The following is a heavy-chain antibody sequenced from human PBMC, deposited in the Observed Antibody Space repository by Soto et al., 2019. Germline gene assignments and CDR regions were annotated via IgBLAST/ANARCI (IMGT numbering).Heavy chain of an antibody. CDR2: INSDGSST. CDR3: ATRYCSSTSCHSEG. D-gene: IGHD2-2*02. J-gene: IGHJ4*02. V-gene: IGHV3-74*01. CDR1: GFTFSSYW. Sequence: GALRLSCAASGFTFSSYWMHWVRQAPGKGLVWVSRINSDGSSTSYADSVKGRFTISRDNAKNTLYLQMNSLRAEDTAVYYCATRYCSSTSCHSEGWGQGXLVTVSS.